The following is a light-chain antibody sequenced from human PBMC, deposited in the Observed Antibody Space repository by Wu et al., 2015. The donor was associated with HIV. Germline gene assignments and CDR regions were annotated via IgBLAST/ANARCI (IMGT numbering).Light chain of an antibody. CDR2: GAS. Sequence: EIVLTQSPATLSVSPGERVTLSCRASQSVRNNLAWFQQKPGQAPRLIIYGASTRAADIPDRFSATGSGTDFTLTISRLDPEDFAVYFCQQYSSSPITFGPGTRLEIK. CDR1: QSVRNN. V-gene: IGKV3D-15*01. CDR3: QQYSSSPIT. J-gene: IGKJ5*01.